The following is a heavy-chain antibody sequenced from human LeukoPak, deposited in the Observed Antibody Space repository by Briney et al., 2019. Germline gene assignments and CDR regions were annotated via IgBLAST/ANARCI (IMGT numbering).Heavy chain of an antibody. J-gene: IGHJ3*02. V-gene: IGHV4-34*01. CDR1: GGSFSGYY. D-gene: IGHD3-9*01. Sequence: PSETLSLTCAVYGGSFSGYYWSWIRQPPGKGLEWIGEINHSGSTNYNPSLKSRVTISVDTSKNQFSLKLSSVTAADTAVYYCARGDYDILTGYSGPTYAFDIWGQGTMVTVSS. CDR2: INHSGST. CDR3: ARGDYDILTGYSGPTYAFDI.